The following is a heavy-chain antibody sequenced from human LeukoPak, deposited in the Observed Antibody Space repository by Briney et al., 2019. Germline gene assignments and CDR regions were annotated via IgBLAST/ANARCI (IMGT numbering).Heavy chain of an antibody. CDR3: AGEDNSSGYRPFDI. V-gene: IGHV1-2*06. J-gene: IGHJ3*02. CDR2: INPNNGGT. D-gene: IGHD3-22*01. Sequence: ASVKVSCKASGYTFTGYYIHWVRQAPGQGLEWMGRINPNNGGTNYAQKFQGRVTMTRDMSMSTAYMELSRLRSVDTAVYYCAGEDNSSGYRPFDIWGQGTMVAVPS. CDR1: GYTFTGYY.